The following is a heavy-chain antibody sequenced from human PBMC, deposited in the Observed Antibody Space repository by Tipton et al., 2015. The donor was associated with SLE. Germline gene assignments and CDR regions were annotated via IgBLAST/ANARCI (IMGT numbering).Heavy chain of an antibody. Sequence: TLSLTCTVSGGSISNSPYYWGWIRQPPGKGLEWIGSIHSSGPYYGPSPESRVTMSLDTSRNQFSLKVTSVTAADTAVYYCARHGLYWFDPWGQGTLVTVSS. CDR3: ARHGLYWFDP. CDR1: GGSISNSPYY. V-gene: IGHV4-39*07. CDR2: IHSSGP. J-gene: IGHJ5*02. D-gene: IGHD3-16*01.